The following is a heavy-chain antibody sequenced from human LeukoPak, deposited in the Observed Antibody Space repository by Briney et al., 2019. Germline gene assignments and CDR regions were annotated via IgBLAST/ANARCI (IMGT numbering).Heavy chain of an antibody. CDR2: IFYSGST. V-gene: IGHV4-39*07. J-gene: IGHJ4*02. CDR1: SGSISTSNYY. CDR3: ARTYYYDSSGYYYVIRPFDY. Sequence: PSETLSLTCTVSSGSISTSNYYWGWVRQPPGKALEWIGNIFYSGSTYYSPSLKSRVTISVDTSKNQFSLKLSSVTAADTAVYYCARTYYYDSSGYYYVIRPFDYWGQGTLVTVSS. D-gene: IGHD3-22*01.